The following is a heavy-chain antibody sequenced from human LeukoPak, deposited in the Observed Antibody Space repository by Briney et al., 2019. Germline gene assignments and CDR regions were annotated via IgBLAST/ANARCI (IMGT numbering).Heavy chain of an antibody. J-gene: IGHJ4*02. D-gene: IGHD6-19*01. CDR1: GFTFSSYA. V-gene: IGHV3-48*03. Sequence: GGSLRLSCAASGFTFSSYAMSWVHQAPGKGLEWVSHISSNGLTMYYADSVKGRFTVSRDNAKNSLYLQMNSLRAEDTAVYYCARGWLWPPSLDYWGQGTVVTVSS. CDR2: ISSNGLTM. CDR3: ARGWLWPPSLDY.